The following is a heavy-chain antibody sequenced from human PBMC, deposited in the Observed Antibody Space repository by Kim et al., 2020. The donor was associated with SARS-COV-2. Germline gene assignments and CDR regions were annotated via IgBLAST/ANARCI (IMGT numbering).Heavy chain of an antibody. CDR2: IIPIFGTA. J-gene: IGHJ6*02. Sequence: SVKVSCKASGGTFSSYAISWVRQAPGQGLEWMGGIIPIFGTANYAQKFQGRVTITADKSTSTAYMELSSLRSEDTAVYYCARADCSGGSCYLIYYYGMDVWGQGTTVTVSS. CDR1: GGTFSSYA. CDR3: ARADCSGGSCYLIYYYGMDV. D-gene: IGHD2-15*01. V-gene: IGHV1-69*06.